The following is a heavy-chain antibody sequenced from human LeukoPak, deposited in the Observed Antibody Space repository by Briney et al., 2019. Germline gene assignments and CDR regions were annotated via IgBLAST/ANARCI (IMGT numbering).Heavy chain of an antibody. J-gene: IGHJ4*02. D-gene: IGHD3-10*01. CDR2: INPSGGST. Sequence: ASVKVSCKASGYTFTSYYMHWVRQAPGQGLEWMGIINPSGGSTSYAQKFQGRVTMTRDTSTSTVYMELSSLRSEDTAVYYCAKHLWRDLVSLGEGYYFGYWGQGTLVSVSS. CDR3: AKHLWRDLVSLGEGYYFGY. V-gene: IGHV1-46*01. CDR1: GYTFTSYY.